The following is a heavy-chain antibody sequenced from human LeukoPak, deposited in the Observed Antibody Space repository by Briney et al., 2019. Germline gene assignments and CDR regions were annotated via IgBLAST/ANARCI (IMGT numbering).Heavy chain of an antibody. Sequence: GGSLRLSCAASGFTLSSYWMTWVRQAPGKGLEWVAKINQDGSDKYYVDSVKGRFTISRDNAKNSLYLQMNSLRAEDTAVYYCARTDFWSGYHRGYFDCWGQGTLVTVSS. CDR3: ARTDFWSGYHRGYFDC. D-gene: IGHD3-3*01. J-gene: IGHJ4*02. V-gene: IGHV3-7*05. CDR2: INQDGSDK. CDR1: GFTLSSYW.